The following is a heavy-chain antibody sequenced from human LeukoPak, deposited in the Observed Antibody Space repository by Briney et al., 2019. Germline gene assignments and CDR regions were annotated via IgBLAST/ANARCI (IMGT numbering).Heavy chain of an antibody. V-gene: IGHV1-69*05. CDR1: GGTFSSYT. D-gene: IGHD6-13*01. CDR2: IIASFGTA. J-gene: IGHJ3*02. Sequence: SVKVSFKASGGTFSSYTISWVREGPRQGLEWVGGIIASFGTANYAQKFQGRVTITTDESTSTAYMELSSLRSEDTAVYYCAREGGTTPGTRGAFDIWGQGTKVTVSS. CDR3: AREGGTTPGTRGAFDI.